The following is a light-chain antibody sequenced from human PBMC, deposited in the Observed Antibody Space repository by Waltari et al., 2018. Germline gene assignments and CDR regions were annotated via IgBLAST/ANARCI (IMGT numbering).Light chain of an antibody. CDR3: QQRSNWPPT. J-gene: IGKJ1*01. V-gene: IGKV3-11*01. Sequence: IVLTQSPATLSWSPGETATLSCRARQSVSSYLDWFQQKPGQSPRLLIYDASNRATGIPARFSGSGSGTDFTLTISSLEPEDFAVYYCQQRSNWPPTFGQGTKVEIK. CDR2: DAS. CDR1: QSVSSY.